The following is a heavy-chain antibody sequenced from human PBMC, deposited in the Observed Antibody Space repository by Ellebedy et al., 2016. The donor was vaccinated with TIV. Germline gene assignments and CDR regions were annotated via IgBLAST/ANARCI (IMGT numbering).Heavy chain of an antibody. CDR1: GFPFGSYE. V-gene: IGHV3-48*03. J-gene: IGHJ6*02. CDR3: ARDPRDNWELDGMDV. Sequence: PGGSLRLSCEASGFPFGSYELHWVRQASGEGLEWVSYISSSGSTIYYADSVKDRFTISRDNAKNSLYLQMNSLRAEDTDVYYCARDPRDNWELDGMDVWGQGTTVTVSS. D-gene: IGHD1-20*01. CDR2: ISSSGSTI.